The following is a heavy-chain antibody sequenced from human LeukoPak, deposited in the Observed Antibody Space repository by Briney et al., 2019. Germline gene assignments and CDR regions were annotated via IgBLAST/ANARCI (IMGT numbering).Heavy chain of an antibody. V-gene: IGHV3-23*01. Sequence: GGSLRLSCAASGFTFSSYAMSWVRQAPGKGLEWVSAISGSGGTTYYTDSVKGRFTISRDNSKNTLYMQMNSLRAEDTAVYYCAKDGHCSGGSCYSYAFDIWGQGTMVTVSS. CDR2: ISGSGGTT. J-gene: IGHJ3*02. CDR3: AKDGHCSGGSCYSYAFDI. D-gene: IGHD2-15*01. CDR1: GFTFSSYA.